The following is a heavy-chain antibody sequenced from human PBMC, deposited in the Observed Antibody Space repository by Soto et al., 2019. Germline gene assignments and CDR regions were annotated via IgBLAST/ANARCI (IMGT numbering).Heavy chain of an antibody. CDR2: ISGSGGST. Sequence: EVQLLESGGGLVQPGGSLRLSCAASGFTFSSYAMSWVRQAPGKGLKWVSAISGSGGSTYYADSVKGRFTISRDNSKNTLYLQMNSLRAEDTAVYYCAKDDYGDYYFRVPYMDVWGKGTTVTVSS. V-gene: IGHV3-23*01. J-gene: IGHJ6*03. CDR3: AKDDYGDYYFRVPYMDV. D-gene: IGHD4-17*01. CDR1: GFTFSSYA.